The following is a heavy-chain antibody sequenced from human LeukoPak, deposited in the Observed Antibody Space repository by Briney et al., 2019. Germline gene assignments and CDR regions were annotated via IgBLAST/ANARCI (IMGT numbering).Heavy chain of an antibody. V-gene: IGHV4-39*01. Sequence: SETLSLTCTVSGGSISSSSYYWGWIRQPPGKGLEWIGSIYYSGSTYYNPSLKSRVTISVDTSKKQFSLKLSSVTAADTAVYYCARQLLDYDFWSGYYREGYYYYGMDVWGQGTTVTVSS. CDR3: ARQLLDYDFWSGYYREGYYYYGMDV. CDR2: IYYSGST. J-gene: IGHJ6*02. CDR1: GGSISSSSYY. D-gene: IGHD3-3*01.